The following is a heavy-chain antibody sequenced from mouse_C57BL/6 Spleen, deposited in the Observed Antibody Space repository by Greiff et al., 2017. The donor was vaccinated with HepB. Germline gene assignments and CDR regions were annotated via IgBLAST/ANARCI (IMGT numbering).Heavy chain of an antibody. J-gene: IGHJ4*01. CDR3: ARWYGSSLAMDY. CDR2: IYPGDGDT. Sequence: LVESGASVKISCKASGYAFSSSWMNWVKQRPGKGLEWIGRIYPGDGDTNYNGKFKGKATLTADKSSSTAYMQLSSLTSEDSAVYFCARWYGSSLAMDYWGQRTSVTVSS. D-gene: IGHD1-1*01. CDR1: GYAFSSSW. V-gene: IGHV1-82*01.